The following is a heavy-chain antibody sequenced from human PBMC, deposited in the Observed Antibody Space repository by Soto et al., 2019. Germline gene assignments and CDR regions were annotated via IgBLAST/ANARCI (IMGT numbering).Heavy chain of an antibody. Sequence: QLVQSGAEVKKPGASMRISCKASGYSFISYGIHWVRQAPGLRPEWMGWINAGPGDTEYSQRFQGRVTITRDTSASTVYMEMRRLKVEDTAMYYCVIDYMRGRDYWGQGTSVTVSS. J-gene: IGHJ4*02. CDR3: VIDYMRGRDY. V-gene: IGHV1-3*01. CDR2: INAGPGDT. D-gene: IGHD4-4*01. CDR1: GYSFISYG.